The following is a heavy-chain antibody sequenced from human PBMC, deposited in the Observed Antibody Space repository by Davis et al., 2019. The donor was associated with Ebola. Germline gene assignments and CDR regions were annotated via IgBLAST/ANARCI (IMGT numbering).Heavy chain of an antibody. CDR2: LSGSGDTV. D-gene: IGHD3-3*01. J-gene: IGHJ4*02. CDR3: AKAPRFDFWGTHPDY. Sequence: PGGSLRLSCAASGFMFSSYAMTWVRQAPGKGLEWVSALSGSGDTVYYADSVKGRFTISRDNSENTLNLQLNSLRAEDTAVYYCAKAPRFDFWGTHPDYWGQGTLVTVSS. V-gene: IGHV3-23*01. CDR1: GFMFSSYA.